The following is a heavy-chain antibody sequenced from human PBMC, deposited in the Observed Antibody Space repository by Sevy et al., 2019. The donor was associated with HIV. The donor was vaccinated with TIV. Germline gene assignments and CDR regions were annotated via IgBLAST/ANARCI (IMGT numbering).Heavy chain of an antibody. D-gene: IGHD3-9*01. CDR3: ARDGGGYDILTGYYNNGWFDP. CDR2: ISSSSSYI. CDR1: GFTFSSYS. Sequence: GGSLRLSCAASGFTFSSYSMNWVRQAPGKGLEWVSSISSSSSYIYYADSVKGRFTISRDNAKNSLYLQMNSLRAEDTAVYDCARDGGGYDILTGYYNNGWFDPWGQGTLVTVSS. J-gene: IGHJ5*02. V-gene: IGHV3-21*01.